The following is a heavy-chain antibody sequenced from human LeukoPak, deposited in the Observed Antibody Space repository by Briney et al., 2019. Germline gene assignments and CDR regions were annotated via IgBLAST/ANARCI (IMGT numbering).Heavy chain of an antibody. Sequence: SETLSLTCAVYGGSFSCYYWSWIRQPPGKGLEWIGEINHSGSTNYNPSLKSRVTISVDTSKNQFSLKLSSVTAADTAVYYCARVVGCSGYYYYYMDVWGKGTTVTVSS. D-gene: IGHD3-10*02. V-gene: IGHV4-34*01. CDR2: INHSGST. CDR1: GGSFSCYY. CDR3: ARVVGCSGYYYYYMDV. J-gene: IGHJ6*03.